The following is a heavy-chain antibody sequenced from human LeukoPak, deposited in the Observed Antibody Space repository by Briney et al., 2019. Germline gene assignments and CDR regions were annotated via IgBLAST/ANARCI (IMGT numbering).Heavy chain of an antibody. CDR3: LRDLNWSLDQ. J-gene: IGHJ4*02. D-gene: IGHD1-20*01. Sequence: SGGSLRLSCAASGFTLSSYTMNWVRQAPGKGLEWVSYITSSSSTIYYADSVKGRFTISRDNAKNTLYLQMNSLRAEDTAVYYCLRDLNWSLDQWGQGTLVTVSS. V-gene: IGHV3-48*04. CDR1: GFTLSSYT. CDR2: ITSSSSTI.